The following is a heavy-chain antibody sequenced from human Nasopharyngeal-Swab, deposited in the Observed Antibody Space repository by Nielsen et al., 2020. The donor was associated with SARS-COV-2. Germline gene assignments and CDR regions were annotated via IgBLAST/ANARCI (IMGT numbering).Heavy chain of an antibody. CDR1: GFTFDDYA. D-gene: IGHD3-10*01. J-gene: IGHJ4*02. CDR2: ISWNSGSI. V-gene: IGHV3-9*01. CDR3: AKAFADYYGSGSSDY. Sequence: SLKISSAASGFTFDDYAMHWVRQAPGKGLEWVSGISWNSGSIGYADSVKGRFTISRDNAKNSLYLQMNSLRAEDTALYYCAKAFADYYGSGSSDYWGQGTLVTVSS.